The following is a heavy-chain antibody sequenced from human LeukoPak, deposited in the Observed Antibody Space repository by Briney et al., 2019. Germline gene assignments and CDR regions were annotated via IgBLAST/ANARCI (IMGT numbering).Heavy chain of an antibody. D-gene: IGHD4-23*01. CDR1: GGSISSSSYY. J-gene: IGHJ4*02. V-gene: IGHV4-39*02. Sequence: SETLSLTCTVSGGSISSSSYYWGWIRQPPGKGLEWIGNIFYSGSTYYNPSLKSRVTISVDTSKNHFSLKLSSVTAADTAVYYCARGGNLDYGGNFIGYWGQGTLVTVSS. CDR3: ARGGNLDYGGNFIGY. CDR2: IFYSGST.